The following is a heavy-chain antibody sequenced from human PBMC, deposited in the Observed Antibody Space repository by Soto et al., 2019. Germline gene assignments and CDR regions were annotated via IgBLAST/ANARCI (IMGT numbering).Heavy chain of an antibody. J-gene: IGHJ4*02. Sequence: GVSLRLSCAASGFTFSSYGMSWVRQAPGKGLEWVSTISGRDGSTYFADSVKGRFTISRDNFKNTLYLQMNSLRAEDTAVYYCAKDRLGGLISAFDSWGQGTLVTVSS. D-gene: IGHD3-16*02. CDR2: ISGRDGST. CDR1: GFTFSSYG. V-gene: IGHV3-23*01. CDR3: AKDRLGGLISAFDS.